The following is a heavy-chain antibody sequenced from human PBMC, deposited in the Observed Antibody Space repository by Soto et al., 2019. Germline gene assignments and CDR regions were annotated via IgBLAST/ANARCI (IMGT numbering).Heavy chain of an antibody. CDR3: VKLSDY. Sequence: GVLRLSCSASVFTFSSYDVHWVRQAPVKGLEFVAGISPNGGSTYYPDSVKGRSTISRDNSKNTLYLQMSSLRPEDTAVYYCVKLSDYWGQGTLVTLSS. CDR1: VFTFSSYD. CDR2: ISPNGGST. J-gene: IGHJ4*02. V-gene: IGHV3-64D*06.